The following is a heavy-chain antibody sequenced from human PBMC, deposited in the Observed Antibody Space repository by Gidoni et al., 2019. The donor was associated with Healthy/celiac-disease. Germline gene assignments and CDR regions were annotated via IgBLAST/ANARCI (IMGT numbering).Heavy chain of an antibody. CDR1: GFTFSSYS. D-gene: IGHD3-10*01. CDR2: ISSSSSYI. Sequence: EVQLVESGGGLVKPGGSLRLSCAASGFTFSSYSMNWVRQAPGKGLEWVSSISSSSSYIYYADSVKGRFTISRDNAKNSLYLQMNSLRAEDTAVYYCARDPTGQKPYYYYYGMDVWGQGTTVTVSS. CDR3: ARDPTGQKPYYYYYGMDV. J-gene: IGHJ6*02. V-gene: IGHV3-21*01.